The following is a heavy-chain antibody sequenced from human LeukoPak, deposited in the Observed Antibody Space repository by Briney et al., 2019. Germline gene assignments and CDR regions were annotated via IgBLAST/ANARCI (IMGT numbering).Heavy chain of an antibody. CDR3: AKDADTATIIYWYFDL. D-gene: IGHD5-18*01. CDR1: GFTLSSFG. V-gene: IGHV3-30*18. J-gene: IGHJ2*01. Sequence: PGGSLRLSCTASGFTLSSFGMHWVRQAPGKGLEWVAVISDDEGNRYYADSVKGRFTISRDNSKNTLYLQMNSLRAEDTAVYYCAKDADTATIIYWYFDLWGRGTLVTVSS. CDR2: ISDDEGNR.